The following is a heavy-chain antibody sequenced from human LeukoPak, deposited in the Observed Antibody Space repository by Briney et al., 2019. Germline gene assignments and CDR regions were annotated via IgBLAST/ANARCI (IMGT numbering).Heavy chain of an antibody. CDR1: GFSLSTSGLC. V-gene: IGHV2-70*17. J-gene: IGHJ4*02. D-gene: IGHD3-10*01. Sequence: ESGPALVKPTQTLTLTCTFSGFSLSTSGLCVSWVRQPPGKALEWLARIDWDDETFYSTSLKTRLSIFKDTSKNLVVLTMTNMDLVDTATYYCARTRGSSGSYYPDYWGQGTLVTVSS. CDR3: ARTRGSSGSYYPDY. CDR2: IDWDDET.